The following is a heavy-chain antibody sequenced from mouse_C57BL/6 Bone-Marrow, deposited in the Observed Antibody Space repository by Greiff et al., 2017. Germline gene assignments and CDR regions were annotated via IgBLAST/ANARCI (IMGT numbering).Heavy chain of an antibody. Sequence: VQLQQSGAELVKPGASVKLSCTASGFNNKDYYMHWVKQRTEPGLEWLGRIDPEDGVTKYAPKFQGKATITADTSSNPAYLHLSSLTSEDTAVYYCARSGSGHEYYAMDYWGQGTSATVSS. D-gene: IGHD3-2*02. V-gene: IGHV14-2*01. CDR1: GFNNKDYY. CDR2: IDPEDGVT. CDR3: ARSGSGHEYYAMDY. J-gene: IGHJ4*01.